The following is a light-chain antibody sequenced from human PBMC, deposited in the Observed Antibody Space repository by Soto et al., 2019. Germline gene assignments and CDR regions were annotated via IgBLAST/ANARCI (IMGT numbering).Light chain of an antibody. CDR3: ATWDDRLYRYV. CDR1: SSNIGSNT. Sequence: QSVLTQPPSASGTPGQSVTVSCSGSSSNIGSNTVTWYQQLPGTPPILLLYSNNLRSSGVPDRFSGSRSGTSASLAISGLQSEDDSYYYCATWDDRLYRYVLGTGTKVAGL. J-gene: IGLJ1*01. CDR2: SNN. V-gene: IGLV1-44*01.